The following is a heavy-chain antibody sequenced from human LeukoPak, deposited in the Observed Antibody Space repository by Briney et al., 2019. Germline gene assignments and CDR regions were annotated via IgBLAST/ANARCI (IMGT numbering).Heavy chain of an antibody. CDR3: AKHPRVGLVGATGLDY. Sequence: PGGSLRLSCAASGFTFNNYAMSWVRQAPGKGLEWGSAISGSGGSTYYADSVKGRFTISRDNSRNTLYLQMNSLRAEDTAVYYCAKHPRVGLVGATGLDYWGQGTLVTVSS. J-gene: IGHJ4*02. CDR1: GFTFNNYA. CDR2: ISGSGGST. V-gene: IGHV3-23*01. D-gene: IGHD1-26*01.